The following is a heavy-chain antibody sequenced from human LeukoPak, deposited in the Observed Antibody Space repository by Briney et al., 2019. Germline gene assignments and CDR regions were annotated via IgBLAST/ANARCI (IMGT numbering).Heavy chain of an antibody. Sequence: GGSLRLSCATSGFTFDDYAMHWVRQAPGKGLEWVSLISWDGGSTYYADSVKGRFTISRDNSKNSLYLQMNSLRAEDTALYYCAKDISGGYFREAFGYMDVWGKGTTVTVSS. D-gene: IGHD1-26*01. CDR3: AKDISGGYFREAFGYMDV. V-gene: IGHV3-43D*03. CDR1: GFTFDDYA. J-gene: IGHJ6*03. CDR2: ISWDGGST.